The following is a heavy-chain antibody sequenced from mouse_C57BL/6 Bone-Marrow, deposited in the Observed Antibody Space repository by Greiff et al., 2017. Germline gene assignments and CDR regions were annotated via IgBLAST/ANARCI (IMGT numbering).Heavy chain of an antibody. Sequence: EVQRVESGGGLVKPGGSLKLSCAASGFTFSSYAMSWVRQTPEKRLEWVATISDGGSYTYYPDNVKGRFTISRDNAKNNLYLQMSHLKSEDTAMYYCARVTSTGTRALFDYWGQGTTLTVSS. D-gene: IGHD4-1*02. CDR2: ISDGGSYT. CDR1: GFTFSSYA. V-gene: IGHV5-4*01. CDR3: ARVTSTGTRALFDY. J-gene: IGHJ2*01.